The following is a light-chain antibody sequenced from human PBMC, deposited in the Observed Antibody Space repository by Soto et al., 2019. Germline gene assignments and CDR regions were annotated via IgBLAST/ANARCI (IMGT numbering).Light chain of an antibody. CDR2: DAS. Sequence: EIVLTQSPDTLSLSPGERATLSCRASQSVSSYLAWYQQKPGQAPRLLIYDASTRATGIPDRFSGSGSGTDFTLTISSLEPEDFAVYYCQQRSNWPPTFGQGTKVDIK. CDR1: QSVSSY. V-gene: IGKV3-11*01. CDR3: QQRSNWPPT. J-gene: IGKJ1*01.